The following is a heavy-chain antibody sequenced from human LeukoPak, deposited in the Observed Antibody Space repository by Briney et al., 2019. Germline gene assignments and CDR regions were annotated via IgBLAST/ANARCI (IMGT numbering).Heavy chain of an antibody. CDR3: ARDHLPDCSSTSCSTNWFDP. D-gene: IGHD2-2*01. Sequence: SETLSHTCIESSGSISSYYWSWIRQPPGKGLEWIGYIYYSGSTNYNPSLKSRVTISVDTSKNQFSLKLSSVTAADTAVYYCARDHLPDCSSTSCSTNWFDPWGQGPLVTVSS. CDR2: IYYSGST. V-gene: IGHV4-59*01. J-gene: IGHJ5*02. CDR1: SGSISSYY.